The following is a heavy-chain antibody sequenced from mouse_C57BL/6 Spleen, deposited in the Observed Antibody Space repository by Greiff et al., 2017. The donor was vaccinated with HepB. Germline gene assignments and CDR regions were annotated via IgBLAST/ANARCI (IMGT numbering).Heavy chain of an antibody. D-gene: IGHD1-1*01. V-gene: IGHV6-6*01. CDR2: IRNKANNHAT. CDR3: TRRAHYGSSRNYFDY. J-gene: IGHJ2*01. Sequence: EVKLMESGGGLVQPGGSMKLSCAASGFTFSDAWMDWVRQSPEKGLEWVAEIRNKANNHATYYAESVKGRFTISRDDSKSSVYLQMNSLRAEDTGIYYCTRRAHYGSSRNYFDYWGQGTTLTVSS. CDR1: GFTFSDAW.